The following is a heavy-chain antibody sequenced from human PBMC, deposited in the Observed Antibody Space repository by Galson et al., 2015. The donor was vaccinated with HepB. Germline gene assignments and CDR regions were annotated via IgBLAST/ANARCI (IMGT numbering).Heavy chain of an antibody. CDR1: GFTFSDYY. CDR2: ISSGSSYT. CDR3: ARDGKESLYYDSSGYWYFDL. D-gene: IGHD3-22*01. V-gene: IGHV3-11*06. Sequence: SLRLSCAASGFTFSDYYMTWIRQAPGKGLEWLSYISSGSSYTNYADSVKGRFTISRDNAKNSLYLQMNSLRAEDTAVYYCARDGKESLYYDSSGYWYFDLWGRGTLVTVSS. J-gene: IGHJ2*01.